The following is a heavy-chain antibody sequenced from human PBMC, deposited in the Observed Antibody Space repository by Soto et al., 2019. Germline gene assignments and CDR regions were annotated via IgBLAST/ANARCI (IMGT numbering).Heavy chain of an antibody. Sequence: QQQLQESGSGLVKPSETLSLTCAVSGGSISSGGYSWNWIRQPPGKGLEWIGYIYQSGSTYYNTSLKSRVTISVDRSKNQFSLRLTSVTAADTAVYYCASGPYEYLQHWGQGALVTVSS. CDR1: GGSISSGGYS. CDR3: ASGPYEYLQH. CDR2: IYQSGST. V-gene: IGHV4-30-2*01. J-gene: IGHJ1*01.